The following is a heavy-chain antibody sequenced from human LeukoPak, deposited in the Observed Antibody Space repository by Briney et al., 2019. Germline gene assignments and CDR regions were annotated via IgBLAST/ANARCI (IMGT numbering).Heavy chain of an antibody. D-gene: IGHD3-10*02. V-gene: IGHV3-30*04. CDR1: GFTFSSYA. CDR3: SYAGITMFGGF. Sequence: GGSLRLSCAASGFTFSSYAMNWVRQAPGKGLEWVSGISYDGGDKFYADSVKGRFTISRDNSKNTLDLQMNSLRPEDTAVYYCSYAGITMFGGFWGKGTTVTISS. J-gene: IGHJ6*04. CDR2: ISYDGGDK.